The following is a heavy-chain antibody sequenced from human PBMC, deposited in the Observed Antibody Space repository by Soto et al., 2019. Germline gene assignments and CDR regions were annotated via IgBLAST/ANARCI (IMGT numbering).Heavy chain of an antibody. J-gene: IGHJ6*02. CDR3: ATTYRYDVWDPRHYYGMDV. D-gene: IGHD3-3*01. CDR2: FDPEDGET. V-gene: IGHV1-24*01. CDR1: GYTLTELS. Sequence: QVQLVQSGAEVKKPGASVKVSCKVSGYTLTELSMHWVRQAPGKGLEWMGGFDPEDGETIYAQKFQGRVTMTEDTSTDTAYMELSSLRYEDTAVYYCATTYRYDVWDPRHYYGMDVWGQGTTVTVSS.